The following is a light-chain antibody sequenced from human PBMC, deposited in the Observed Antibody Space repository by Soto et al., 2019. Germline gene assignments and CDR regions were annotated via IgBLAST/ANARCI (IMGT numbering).Light chain of an antibody. CDR1: HSINTSF. CDR2: AAS. J-gene: IGKJ3*01. CDR3: QQYASAPFS. V-gene: IGKV3-20*01. Sequence: EIVFTQSPCTLSLSPSERSTLSCRTSHSINTSFLAWCQQKPGQAPRLLIYAASTRATGIPDRFSGSASETDFTLTINRLEPEDSAVYYCQQYASAPFSLGPGTKVDIK.